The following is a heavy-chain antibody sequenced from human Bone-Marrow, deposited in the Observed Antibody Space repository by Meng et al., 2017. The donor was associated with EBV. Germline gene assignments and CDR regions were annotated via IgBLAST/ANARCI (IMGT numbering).Heavy chain of an antibody. CDR3: AKEGGLTSYYFDS. V-gene: IGHV3-30*18. Sequence: VQLVEAGGGVVQPGRSLRLSCAASGFTFSDYGMHWVRQAPGKGLEWVAVISYDGSNKFSADSVKGRFTISRDNSKNTLYLQMNSLRPEDTAIFYCAKEGGLTSYYFDSWGQGTLVTVSS. D-gene: IGHD3-16*01. CDR2: ISYDGSNK. CDR1: GFTFSDYG. J-gene: IGHJ4*02.